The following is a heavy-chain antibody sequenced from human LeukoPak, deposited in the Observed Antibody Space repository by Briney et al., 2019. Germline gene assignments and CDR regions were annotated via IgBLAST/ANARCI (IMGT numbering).Heavy chain of an antibody. D-gene: IGHD2-21*01. CDR1: GFTFSSYA. Sequence: PGRSLRLSCAASGFTFSSYAMHWVRQAPGKGLEWVAVISYDGSNKYYADSVKGRFTISRDNSKNTLYLQMNSLRAEDTAVYYCAGEMWFHYPHDAFDIWGQGTMVTVSS. J-gene: IGHJ3*02. CDR2: ISYDGSNK. V-gene: IGHV3-30-3*01. CDR3: AGEMWFHYPHDAFDI.